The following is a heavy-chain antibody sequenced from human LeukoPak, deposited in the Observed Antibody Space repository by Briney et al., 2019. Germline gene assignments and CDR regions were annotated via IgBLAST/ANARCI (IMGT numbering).Heavy chain of an antibody. J-gene: IGHJ6*02. V-gene: IGHV3-53*01. CDR2: IYSGGRT. D-gene: IGHD2-8*01. CDR1: GLTVSSNY. Sequence: GGSLRLSCAASGLTVSSNYMTWVRQAPGKGVEWVSIIYSGGRTFYADSVKGRVTISRDNSKSTLYLQMNSLRAEDTAVYYCARVRGVYYYYGMDVWGQGTTVTVS. CDR3: ARVRGVYYYYGMDV.